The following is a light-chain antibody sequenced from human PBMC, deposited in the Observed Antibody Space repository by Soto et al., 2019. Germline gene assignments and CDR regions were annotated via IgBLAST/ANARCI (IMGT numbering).Light chain of an antibody. CDR3: SSYTSSNTYV. Sequence: QSALTQPPSVSGSPGQSVAISCTGTSSDVGSYNRVSWYQQPPVTAPKVMIYEVSNRPSGVPDRFSGSKSGNTASLTISGLQAEDEADYYCSSYTSSNTYVFGTGTKVTVL. V-gene: IGLV2-18*02. CDR1: SSDVGSYNR. CDR2: EVS. J-gene: IGLJ1*01.